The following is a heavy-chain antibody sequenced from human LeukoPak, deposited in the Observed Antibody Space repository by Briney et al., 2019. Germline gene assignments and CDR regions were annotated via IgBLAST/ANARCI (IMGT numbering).Heavy chain of an antibody. Sequence: GASLRLSCAASGFTFSSYAMSWVRHGPGEGLGWGSAICGRGGGTYYAESVKGRVTISRDTSKNTLYLQMNSLRAEDTAVYYCAKLYGVTFDYWGQGTLVTVSS. J-gene: IGHJ4*02. CDR3: AKLYGVTFDY. CDR2: ICGRGGGT. CDR1: GFTFSSYA. V-gene: IGHV3-23*01. D-gene: IGHD3-10*02.